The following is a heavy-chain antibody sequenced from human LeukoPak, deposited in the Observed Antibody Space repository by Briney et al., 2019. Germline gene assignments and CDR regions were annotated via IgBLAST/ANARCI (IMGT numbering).Heavy chain of an antibody. J-gene: IGHJ4*02. CDR3: ARHDNDDDFDY. D-gene: IGHD3-16*01. CDR1: GYTFIRYA. Sequence: GASVKVSCKASGYTFIRYAINWLRQVPGQGLERMGWINMYTANPAYAQGFTERFVFSLGTSVSTAYLEISNLKAEDTAVYYCARHDNDDDFDYWGQGTLVTVSS. CDR2: INMYTANP. V-gene: IGHV7-4-1*02.